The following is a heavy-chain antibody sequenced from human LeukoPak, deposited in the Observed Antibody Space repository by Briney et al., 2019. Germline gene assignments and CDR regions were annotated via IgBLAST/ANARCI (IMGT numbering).Heavy chain of an antibody. CDR3: ARTTYDFWSGYLRWGKIDY. CDR2: ISSSGSTI. V-gene: IGHV3-11*01. J-gene: IGHJ4*02. Sequence: PGGSLRLSCPASGFTFSDYYMSWIRPAPGKGREWVSYISSSGSTIYYADSLKGRFSISRDNAKNSLYLQMNSLRAEDTAVYYCARTTYDFWSGYLRWGKIDYWGQGTLVTVSS. D-gene: IGHD3-3*01. CDR1: GFTFSDYY.